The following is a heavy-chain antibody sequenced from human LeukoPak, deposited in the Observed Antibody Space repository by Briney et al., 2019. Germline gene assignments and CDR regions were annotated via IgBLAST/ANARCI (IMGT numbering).Heavy chain of an antibody. D-gene: IGHD5-12*01. V-gene: IGHV3-23*01. J-gene: IGHJ4*02. CDR3: AKDRLDVDIVATILDGDYCFDY. CDR2: ISGSGGST. Sequence: PGGSLRLSCAASGFTFSSYAMSWVRQAPGKGLEWVSAISGSGGSTYYADSVKGRFTISRDNSKDTLYLQMNSLRAEDTAVYYCAKDRLDVDIVATILDGDYCFDYWGQGTLVTVSA. CDR1: GFTFSSYA.